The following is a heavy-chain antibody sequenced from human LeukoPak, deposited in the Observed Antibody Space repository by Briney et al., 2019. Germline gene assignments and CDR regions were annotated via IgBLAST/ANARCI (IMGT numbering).Heavy chain of an antibody. V-gene: IGHV3-23*01. CDR1: GFTFSNYA. Sequence: GASLRLSCAASGFTFSNYAMNWVRQAHGKGLEWVSGITGGGDVTYYTDSVKGRFTISRDNSKNTLYLQMNSLRVEDTAVYYCAKGLGWNSRRGWAYYFDFWGQGTLVTVSS. CDR2: ITGGGDVT. CDR3: AKGLGWNSRRGWAYYFDF. J-gene: IGHJ4*02. D-gene: IGHD1-7*01.